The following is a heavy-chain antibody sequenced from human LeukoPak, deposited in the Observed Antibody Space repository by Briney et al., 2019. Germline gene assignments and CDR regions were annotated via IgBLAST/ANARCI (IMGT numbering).Heavy chain of an antibody. J-gene: IGHJ4*02. Sequence: PSETLSLTCTVSGGSISSYYWSWIRQPPGKGLEWIGYIYYSGSTNYNPSLRSRVTISVDTSKKQFSLKLSSVTAADTAVYYCVTGLSSSSRYYWGQGTLVTVSS. CDR2: IYYSGST. V-gene: IGHV4-59*01. D-gene: IGHD6-13*01. CDR1: GGSISSYY. CDR3: VTGLSSSSRYY.